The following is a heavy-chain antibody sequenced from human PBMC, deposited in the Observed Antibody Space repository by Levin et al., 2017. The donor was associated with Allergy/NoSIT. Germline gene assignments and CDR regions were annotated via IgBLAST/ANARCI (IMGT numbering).Heavy chain of an antibody. D-gene: IGHD1-1*01. CDR1: GFTFSSFT. CDR3: ARGGNWNPPWHFDY. V-gene: IGHV3-21*01. Sequence: KSGESLKISCAASGFTFSSFTMNWVRQAPGKGLEWVSSIMDSGSSIYYADSVKGRFTISRDNARNSLHLQMNSLRDEDTAVYYCARGGNWNPPWHFDYWGQGSLVTVSS. CDR2: IMDSGSSI. J-gene: IGHJ4*02.